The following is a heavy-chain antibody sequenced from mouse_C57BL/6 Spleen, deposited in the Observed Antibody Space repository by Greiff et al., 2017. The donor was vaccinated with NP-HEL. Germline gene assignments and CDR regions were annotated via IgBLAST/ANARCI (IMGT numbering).Heavy chain of an antibody. V-gene: IGHV3-1*01. D-gene: IGHD1-1*01. CDR2: ISYSGST. CDR3: ARDYHCYGSSHLGYFDV. CDR1: GYSITSGYD. J-gene: IGHJ1*03. Sequence: VQLQQSGPGMVKPSQSLSLTCTVTGYSITSGYDWHWIRHFPGNKLEWMGYISYSGSTNYNPSLKSRISITHDTSKNHFFLKLNSVTTEDTATYYCARDYHCYGSSHLGYFDVWGTGTTVTVSS.